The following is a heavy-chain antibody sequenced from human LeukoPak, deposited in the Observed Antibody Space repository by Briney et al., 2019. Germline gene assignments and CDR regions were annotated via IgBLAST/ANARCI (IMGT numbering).Heavy chain of an antibody. CDR3: ARGIAAAGGFDY. D-gene: IGHD6-13*01. CDR1: GGSFSGYY. V-gene: IGHV4-34*01. CDR2: INHSGST. J-gene: IGHJ4*02. Sequence: PSETLSLTWAVYGGSFSGYYWSWIRQPPGKGLEWIGEINHSGSTNYNPSLKSRVTISVDTSKNQSSLKLSSVTAADTAVYYCARGIAAAGGFDYWGQGTLVTVSS.